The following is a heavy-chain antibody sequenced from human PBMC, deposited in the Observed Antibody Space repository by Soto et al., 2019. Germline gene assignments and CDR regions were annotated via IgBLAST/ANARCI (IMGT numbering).Heavy chain of an antibody. D-gene: IGHD3-3*01. CDR1: GGSSSSYY. J-gene: IGHJ6*02. CDR3: ARDSGPYYDFWSGYPPQLSWYYYGMDV. Sequence: PSETLSLTCTVSGGSSSSYYWSWIRQPAGKGLEWIGRIYTSGSTNYNPSLKSRVTMSVDTSKNQFSLKLSSVTAADTAVYYCARDSGPYYDFWSGYPPQLSWYYYGMDVWGQGTTVTVSS. V-gene: IGHV4-4*07. CDR2: IYTSGST.